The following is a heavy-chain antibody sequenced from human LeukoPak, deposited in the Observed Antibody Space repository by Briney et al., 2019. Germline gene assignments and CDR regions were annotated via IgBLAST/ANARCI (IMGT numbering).Heavy chain of an antibody. D-gene: IGHD3-22*01. CDR2: IKTKTDGATT. CDR3: TKNYYDTSGSLFY. V-gene: IGHV3-15*01. CDR1: GYTFSNAW. Sequence: GSLRLSCAASGYTFSNAWMSWVRQAPGKGLEWVGRIKTKTDGATTDYGTPVKGRFTISRDDSENTLYLQMNSLKTEDTAVYFCTKNYYDTSGSLFYWGQGTLVTVSS. J-gene: IGHJ4*02.